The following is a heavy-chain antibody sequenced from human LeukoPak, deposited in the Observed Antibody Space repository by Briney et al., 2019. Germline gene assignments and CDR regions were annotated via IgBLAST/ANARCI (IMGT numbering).Heavy chain of an antibody. J-gene: IGHJ4*02. Sequence: PSETLSLTCTVSGGSISSSSYYWGWIRQPPGKGLEWIGSIYYSGSTYYNPSLKSRVTISVDTSKNQFSLKLSSVTAADTAVYYCARDRYYDFWSGYYGSQYFDYWGQGTLVTVSS. V-gene: IGHV4-39*07. CDR1: GGSISSSSYY. D-gene: IGHD3-3*01. CDR3: ARDRYYDFWSGYYGSQYFDY. CDR2: IYYSGST.